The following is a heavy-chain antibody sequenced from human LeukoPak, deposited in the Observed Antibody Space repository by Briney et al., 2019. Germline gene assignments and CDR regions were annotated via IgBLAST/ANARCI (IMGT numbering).Heavy chain of an antibody. CDR2: IYYTGST. J-gene: IGHJ4*02. V-gene: IGHV4-59*01. Sequence: KPSETLSLTCTVSGGSISSYYWSWIRQSPGKGLEWIGFIYYTGSTNYNPSLKSRVSISVDTSKNQFSLNLSSVTAADTAVYYCATGETGNYFDYWGQGTLVTVSS. CDR3: ATGETGNYFDY. CDR1: GGSISSYY. D-gene: IGHD1-14*01.